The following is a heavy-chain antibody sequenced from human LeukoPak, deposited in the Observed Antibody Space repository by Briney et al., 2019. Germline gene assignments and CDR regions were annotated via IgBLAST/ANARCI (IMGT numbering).Heavy chain of an antibody. J-gene: IGHJ4*02. V-gene: IGHV3-53*01. CDR2: IYSGGST. CDR1: GFTVSSNY. Sequence: GGSLRLSCAASGFTVSSNYMSWVRQAPGKGLGWVSVIYSGGSTYYADSVKGRFTISRDNSKNTLYLQMNSLRAEDTAVYYCARGELDTAMATYLDYWGQGTLVTVSS. D-gene: IGHD5-18*01. CDR3: ARGELDTAMATYLDY.